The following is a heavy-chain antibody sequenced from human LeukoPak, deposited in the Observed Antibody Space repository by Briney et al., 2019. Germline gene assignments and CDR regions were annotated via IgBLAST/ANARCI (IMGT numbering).Heavy chain of an antibody. CDR2: ISSSSSYI. V-gene: IGHV3-21*01. Sequence: GGSLRLSCAASGFTFSSYSMNWVRQAPGKGLEWVSCISSSSSYIYYADSVKGRFTISRDNAKNSLYLQMNSLRAEDTAVYYCARDPFSGGFGDYYYYYMDVWGKGTTVPVSS. D-gene: IGHD3-10*01. CDR3: ARDPFSGGFGDYYYYYMDV. J-gene: IGHJ6*03. CDR1: GFTFSSYS.